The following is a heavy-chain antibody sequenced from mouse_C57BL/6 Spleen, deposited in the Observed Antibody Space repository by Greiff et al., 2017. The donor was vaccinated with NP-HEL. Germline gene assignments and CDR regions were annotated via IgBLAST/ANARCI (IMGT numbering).Heavy chain of an antibody. CDR3: ARDRDYIRGYFDY. CDR1: GYSITSGYY. Sequence: EVQLVESGPGLVKPSQSLSLTCSVTGYSITSGYYWNWIRQFPGNKLEWMGYISYDGSNNYNPSLKNRISITRDTSKNQFFLKLNSVTTEDTATYYCARDRDYIRGYFDYWGQGTTLTVSS. D-gene: IGHD2-12*01. V-gene: IGHV3-6*01. CDR2: ISYDGSN. J-gene: IGHJ2*01.